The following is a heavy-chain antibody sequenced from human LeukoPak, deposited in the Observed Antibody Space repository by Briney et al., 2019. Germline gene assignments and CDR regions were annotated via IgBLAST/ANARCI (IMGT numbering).Heavy chain of an antibody. CDR3: ARDSRPLNWNYDFDY. CDR2: ISSSSSDI. V-gene: IGHV3-21*01. Sequence: GGSLRLSCAASGFTFSSYSMNWVRQAPGKGLEWVSSISSSSSDIYYADTVKGRVTISRDNANNSLYLQMNSLRAEDTAVYYCARDSRPLNWNYDFDYWGQGTLVTVSS. D-gene: IGHD1-7*01. J-gene: IGHJ4*02. CDR1: GFTFSSYS.